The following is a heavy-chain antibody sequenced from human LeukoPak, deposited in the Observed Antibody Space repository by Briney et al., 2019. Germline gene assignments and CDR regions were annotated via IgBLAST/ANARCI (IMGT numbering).Heavy chain of an antibody. J-gene: IGHJ4*02. CDR2: ICTSGST. D-gene: IGHD4-11*01. V-gene: IGHV4-4*07. CDR3: ARDHGHYSNHFDY. CDR1: GGSISSYY. Sequence: SETLSLTCTASGGSISSYYRSWIRQPAGKGLEWVGRICTSGSTNYNPSFKSRLTMSVHTSKNQFSLKLSPVSAAHTGVYYCARDHGHYSNHFDYGGQGTLVSLSS.